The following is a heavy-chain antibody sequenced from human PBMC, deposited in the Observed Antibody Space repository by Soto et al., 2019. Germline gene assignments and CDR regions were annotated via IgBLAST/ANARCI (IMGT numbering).Heavy chain of an antibody. D-gene: IGHD3-3*01. V-gene: IGHV4-4*02. CDR1: GGSISISNW. CDR3: AALSYGSGFIDE. CDR2: VFHSGST. J-gene: IGHJ4*02. Sequence: SETLSLTCAVSGGSISISNWWSWVRQPPGKGLEWIGEVFHSGSTNYSPSLKSRLTISVDKSKNQFSLKLTSVTAADTAVYYCAALSYGSGFIDEWGQGTLVTVSS.